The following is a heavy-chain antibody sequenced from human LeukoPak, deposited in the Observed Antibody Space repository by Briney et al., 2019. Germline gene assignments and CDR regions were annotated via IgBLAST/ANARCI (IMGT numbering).Heavy chain of an antibody. CDR1: GGTFSSYA. CDR2: IIPIFGTA. Sequence: GASVKVSCKASGGTFSSYAISWVRQAPGQGLEWMGGIIPIFGTANYAQKFQGRVTITADESTSTAYMELSSLSSEDTAVYYCARRLPFFGGNSAWFDPWGQGTLVTVSS. J-gene: IGHJ5*02. CDR3: ARRLPFFGGNSAWFDP. D-gene: IGHD4-23*01. V-gene: IGHV1-69*13.